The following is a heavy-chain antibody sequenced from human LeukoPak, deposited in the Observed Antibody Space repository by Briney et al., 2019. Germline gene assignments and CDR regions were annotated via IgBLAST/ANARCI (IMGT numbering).Heavy chain of an antibody. Sequence: GGSLRLSFAASGFSFISYAMSLVRQAPGKGLELVSAISSRSDGTWNVDSVRGRFTISRENSKNKLYLQMNGLRAEDPALYYCVRDRRFPDDVFDIWGQGTMVTVSS. J-gene: IGHJ3*02. CDR2: ISSRSDGT. V-gene: IGHV3-23*01. CDR3: VRDRRFPDDVFDI. CDR1: GFSFISYA. D-gene: IGHD2-21*01.